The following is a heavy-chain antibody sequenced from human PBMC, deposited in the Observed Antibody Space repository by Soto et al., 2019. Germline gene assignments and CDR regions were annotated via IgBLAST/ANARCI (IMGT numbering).Heavy chain of an antibody. Sequence: SGPTLVNPTQTLTLTCTFSAFSLSTGGVGVGWIRQPPGKALEWLALIYWDDDKRYSPSLRSRLTITKDTSKNQVVLTMTNRDPLDTPTYYCIQSRFVCVCLQSYASYYYSGMDVWGQGTRVTVPS. D-gene: IGHD2-2*01. V-gene: IGHV2-5*02. CDR1: AFSLSTGGVG. J-gene: IGHJ6*02. CDR2: IYWDDDK. CDR3: IQSRFVCVCLQSYASYYYSGMDV.